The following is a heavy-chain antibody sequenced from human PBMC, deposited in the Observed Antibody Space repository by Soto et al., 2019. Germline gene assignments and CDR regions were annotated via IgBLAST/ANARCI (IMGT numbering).Heavy chain of an antibody. CDR1: GYTFTGHY. V-gene: IGHV1-2*02. D-gene: IGHD5-12*01. CDR3: GRGRSGQIVVFY. Sequence: AASVKVSCKASGYTFTGHYIHWVRQAPEQGPEWMGEIGPETGATRYAQKFRGRVTMTRDMSITTVYMELNNLSPDDTAVYYCGRGRSGQIVVFYWGQGTPVTVSS. J-gene: IGHJ4*02. CDR2: IGPETGAT.